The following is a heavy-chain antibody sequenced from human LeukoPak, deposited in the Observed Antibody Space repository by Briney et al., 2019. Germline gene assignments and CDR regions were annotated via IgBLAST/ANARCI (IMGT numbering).Heavy chain of an antibody. CDR1: GFTFSSYA. V-gene: IGHV3-74*01. CDR3: ARNDYLED. J-gene: IGHJ1*01. Sequence: PGGSLRLSCAASGFTFSSYALSWVRQAPGKGLEWVSRIKSDGSSTSYADSVKGRFTIARDNAKNTLYLQMNSLRPEDTAVYYCARNDYLEDWGQGTLVTVPS. CDR2: IKSDGSST.